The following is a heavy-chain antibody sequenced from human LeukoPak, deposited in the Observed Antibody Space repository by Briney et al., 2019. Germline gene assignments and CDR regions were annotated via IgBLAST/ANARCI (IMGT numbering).Heavy chain of an antibody. Sequence: GESLRLSCAGSGFTLGSYAMSWVRQAPGKGLEWVSAISGNGYNTYYADSVKGRFTISRDNSKNTLYLQMNSLRAEDTAVYYCARDPPFPVVVPAAMEGGPGFDYWGQGTLVTVSS. CDR3: ARDPPFPVVVPAAMEGGPGFDY. J-gene: IGHJ4*02. V-gene: IGHV3-23*01. CDR2: ISGNGYNT. CDR1: GFTLGSYA. D-gene: IGHD2-2*01.